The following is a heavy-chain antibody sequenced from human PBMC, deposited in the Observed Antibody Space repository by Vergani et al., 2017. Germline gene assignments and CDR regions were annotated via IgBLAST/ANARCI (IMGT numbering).Heavy chain of an antibody. D-gene: IGHD1-26*01. J-gene: IGHJ4*02. Sequence: VQLVQSGAEVKKPGSSVKVSCKASGGTFSSYAMSWVRQAPGKGLEWVSTISGSGGSTYYADSVKGRFTISRDNSKNTLYLQMNSLRAEDTAVYYCAKLVGATKVDYWGQGTLVTVSS. V-gene: IGHV3-23*04. CDR2: ISGSGGST. CDR1: GGTFSSYA. CDR3: AKLVGATKVDY.